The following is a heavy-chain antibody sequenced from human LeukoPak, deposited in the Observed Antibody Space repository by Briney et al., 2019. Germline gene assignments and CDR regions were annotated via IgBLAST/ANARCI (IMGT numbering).Heavy chain of an antibody. J-gene: IGHJ4*02. CDR3: ARGVFHY. CDR2: ISSSGSPI. V-gene: IGHV3-48*01. CDR1: GFTFSTYG. Sequence: GGSLRLSCAASGFTFSTYGMNWVRQAPGKGLEWVSHISSSGSPIYYADSVKGRFTISRDNAKNSLYLQMNSLRAEDTAMYYCARGVFHYWGQGTLVAVSS.